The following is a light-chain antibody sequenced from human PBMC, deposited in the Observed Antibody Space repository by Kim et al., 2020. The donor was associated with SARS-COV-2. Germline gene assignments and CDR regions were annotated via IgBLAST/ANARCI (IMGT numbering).Light chain of an antibody. CDR2: NNN. CDR1: SSNIASKT. V-gene: IGLV1-44*01. Sequence: GQRVTITCYGSSSNIASKTVAWYQLLLGTAPKLLIYNNNQRPSGVPDRFSGSKSGTSASLAISGLQSEDEADYYCAAWDDRLNEGVFGGGTQLTVL. J-gene: IGLJ2*01. CDR3: AAWDDRLNEGV.